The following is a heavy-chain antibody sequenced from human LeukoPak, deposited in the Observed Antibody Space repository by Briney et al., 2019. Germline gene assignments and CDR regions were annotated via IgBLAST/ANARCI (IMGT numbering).Heavy chain of an antibody. V-gene: IGHV4-39*01. CDR2: IYYSGNT. J-gene: IGHJ5*02. CDR1: GGSIGTSY. Sequence: SETLSLTCSVSGGSIGTSYWNWIRQPPGKGLEWIGSIYYSGNTYYNPSLKSRVTISVDTSKNQFSLRLSSVTAADTAFYYCARHGNIVVVVAARGFDPWGQGTLVTVSS. D-gene: IGHD2-15*01. CDR3: ARHGNIVVVVAARGFDP.